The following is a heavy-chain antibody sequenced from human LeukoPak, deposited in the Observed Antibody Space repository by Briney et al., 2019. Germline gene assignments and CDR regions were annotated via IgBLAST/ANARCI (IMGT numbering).Heavy chain of an antibody. V-gene: IGHV3-53*04. D-gene: IGHD5-18*01. CDR1: GFTVSSNY. J-gene: IGHJ5*02. CDR3: ARAVVDTAMVTGWFDP. CDR2: IYSGGST. Sequence: GGSLRLSCAASGFTVSSNYMSWVRQAPGKGLEWDSVIYSGGSTYYADSVKGRFTISRHNSKNTLYLQMNSLRAEDTAVYYCARAVVDTAMVTGWFDPWGQGTLVTVSS.